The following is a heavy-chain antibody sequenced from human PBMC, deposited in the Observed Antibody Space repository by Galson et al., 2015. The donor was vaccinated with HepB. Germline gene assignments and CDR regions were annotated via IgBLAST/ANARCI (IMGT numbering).Heavy chain of an antibody. J-gene: IGHJ4*02. D-gene: IGHD5-24*01. CDR3: ARRQSRDGYNFAY. CDR1: GGSISSSSYY. Sequence: LSLTCTVSGGSISSSSYYWGWIRQPPGKGLEWIGSIYYSGSTYYNPSLKSRVTISVDTSKNQFSLKLSSVTAADTAVYYCARRQSRDGYNFAYWGQGTLVTVSS. CDR2: IYYSGST. V-gene: IGHV4-39*01.